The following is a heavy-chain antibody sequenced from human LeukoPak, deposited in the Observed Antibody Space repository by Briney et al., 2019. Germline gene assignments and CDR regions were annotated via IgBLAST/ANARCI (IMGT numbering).Heavy chain of an antibody. CDR1: GGSISSGGYY. Sequence: SETLSLTCTVSGGSISSGGYYWRWIRQHPGKGLEWIGYIYYSGSTYYNPSLKGRVTISVDTSKNQFSLKLSSVTAADTAVYYCARGPVVVAATRSDHYFDYWGQGTLVTVSS. V-gene: IGHV4-31*03. J-gene: IGHJ4*02. CDR2: IYYSGST. CDR3: ARGPVVVAATRSDHYFDY. D-gene: IGHD2-15*01.